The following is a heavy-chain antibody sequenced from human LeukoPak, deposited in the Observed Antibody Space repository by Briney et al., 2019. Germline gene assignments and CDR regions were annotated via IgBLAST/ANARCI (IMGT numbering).Heavy chain of an antibody. Sequence: SQTLSLTCSVSGASVSTTAYFWNWIRQPAGEGLEWIGPIYASGNTHYNPSLKSRVTMSLDTSKNQFSLTMNSVTAADSAVYFCASYREAYDLYPHGLDVWGRGTVVTVSS. CDR1: GASVSTTAYF. CDR2: IYASGNT. V-gene: IGHV4-61*02. D-gene: IGHD5-24*01. J-gene: IGHJ3*01. CDR3: ASYREAYDLYPHGLDV.